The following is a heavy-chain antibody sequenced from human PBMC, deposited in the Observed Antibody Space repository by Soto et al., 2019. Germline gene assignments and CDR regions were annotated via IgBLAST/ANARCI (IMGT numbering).Heavy chain of an antibody. CDR2: IYYSGN. J-gene: IGHJ4*02. D-gene: IGHD5-18*01. CDR1: GGSISNFH. CDR3: SLGGYNYGRPFDF. V-gene: IGHV4-59*01. Sequence: PSETLSLTCNVSGGSISNFHLSWIRQPPGKGLEWIGYIYYSGNYYNPSLTSRVSMSLDKSKNQFSLHLKVVTAAATALYFCSLGGYNYGRPFDFWAQGTRVTVST.